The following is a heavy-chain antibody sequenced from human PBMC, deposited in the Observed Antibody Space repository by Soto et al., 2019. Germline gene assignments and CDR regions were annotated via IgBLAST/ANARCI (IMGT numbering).Heavy chain of an antibody. Sequence: LRLSCAASGFTFSNYAMNWVRQAPGKGLEWVSGIVGSGASTNYADSVKGRFTISRDNSKNTLYLHMNGLRAEDTATYYCAKLPSSGFYYFDYWGPGTPVTVSS. CDR1: GFTFSNYA. J-gene: IGHJ4*02. CDR2: IVGSGAST. D-gene: IGHD3-22*01. CDR3: AKLPSSGFYYFDY. V-gene: IGHV3-23*01.